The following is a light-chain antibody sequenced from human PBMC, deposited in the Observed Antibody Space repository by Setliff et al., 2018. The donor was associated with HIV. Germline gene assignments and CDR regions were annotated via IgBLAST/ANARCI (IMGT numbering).Light chain of an antibody. V-gene: IGLV2-14*02. CDR2: DVS. CDR1: TSDIGSYNR. CDR3: SSYTSTSTLCV. Sequence: QSALAQPPSVSGSPGQSIIISCTGTTSDIGSYNRVSWYQQRPGKAPKLMIYDVSNRPSGVSNRFSGSKSGNTASLTISGLQAEDEADYYCSSYTSTSTLCVFGTGTKVTVL. J-gene: IGLJ1*01.